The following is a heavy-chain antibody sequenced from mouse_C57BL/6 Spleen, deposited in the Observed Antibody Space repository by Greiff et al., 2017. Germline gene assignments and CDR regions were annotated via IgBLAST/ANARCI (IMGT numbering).Heavy chain of an antibody. CDR3: ARPVSLYAMDY. V-gene: IGHV5-17*01. Sequence: EVKLMESGGGLVKPGGSLKLSCAASGFTFSDYGMHWVRQAPEKGLEWVAYISSGSSTIYYADTVKGRFTISRDNAKNTLFLQMTSLRSEDTAMYYCARPVSLYAMDYWGQGTSVTVSS. CDR2: ISSGSSTI. CDR1: GFTFSDYG. J-gene: IGHJ4*01.